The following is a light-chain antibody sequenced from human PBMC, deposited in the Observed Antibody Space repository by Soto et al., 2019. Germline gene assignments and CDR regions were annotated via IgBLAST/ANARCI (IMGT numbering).Light chain of an antibody. Sequence: LFNQFACTVSLTASEGATLTCRASQGVXSDFAWYKRKPGQDPRLLXYDPSERATGIPARLSGSGSGTDFTLPISRREPDDFGVYYWLLRIYGLRTFGQGTQLDIK. CDR3: LLRIYGLRT. CDR2: DPS. V-gene: IGKV3-11*01. J-gene: IGKJ5*01. CDR1: QGVXSD.